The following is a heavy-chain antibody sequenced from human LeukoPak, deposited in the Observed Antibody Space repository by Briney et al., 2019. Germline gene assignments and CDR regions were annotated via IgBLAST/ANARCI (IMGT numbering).Heavy chain of an antibody. CDR2: IQYDGTNK. D-gene: IGHD3-22*01. J-gene: IGHJ4*02. V-gene: IGHV3-30*02. Sequence: GGTLRLSCAASGFTFSSYAMHWVRQAPGKGLEWVAFIQYDGTNKYYADSVKGRFTISRDNSKNTLYLQMNSLRAEDTAVYYCAKSFYYAFDYWGQGTLVTVSS. CDR3: AKSFYYAFDY. CDR1: GFTFSSYA.